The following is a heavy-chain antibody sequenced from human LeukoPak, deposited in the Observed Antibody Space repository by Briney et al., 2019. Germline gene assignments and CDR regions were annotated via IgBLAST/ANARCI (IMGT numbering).Heavy chain of an antibody. Sequence: ASVKVSCKAFGYTFTSNYMHWVRQAPGQGPEWMGVISPSGGSTTYAQKFQGRVTLTRDMSTSTDYLELSSLRSEDTAVYYCAAPEYNYGRMYYYYMDVWGKGTTVTVSS. CDR1: GYTFTSNY. CDR2: ISPSGGST. CDR3: AAPEYNYGRMYYYYMDV. V-gene: IGHV1-46*01. D-gene: IGHD5-18*01. J-gene: IGHJ6*03.